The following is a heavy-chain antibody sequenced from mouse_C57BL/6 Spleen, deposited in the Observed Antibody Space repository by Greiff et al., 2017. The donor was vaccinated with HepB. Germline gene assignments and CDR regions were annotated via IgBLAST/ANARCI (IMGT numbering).Heavy chain of an antibody. V-gene: IGHV5-17*01. J-gene: IGHJ1*03. CDR3: ARGTTDWYFDV. D-gene: IGHD1-1*01. CDR2: ISSGSSTI. CDR1: GFTFSDYG. Sequence: EVKLVESGGGLVKPGGSLKLSCAASGFTFSDYGMHWVRQAPEKGLEWVAYISSGSSTIYYADTVKGRFTISRDNAKNTLFLQMTSLRSEDTAMYYCARGTTDWYFDVWGTGTTVTVSS.